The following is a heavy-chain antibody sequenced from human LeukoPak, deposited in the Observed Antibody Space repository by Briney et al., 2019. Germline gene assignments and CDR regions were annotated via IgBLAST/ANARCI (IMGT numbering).Heavy chain of an antibody. V-gene: IGHV1-2*02. J-gene: IGHJ5*02. Sequence: ASVMVSCKASGYTFTGYYMHWVRQAPGQGLEWMGWINPNSGDTKYARKFQGRVTMTRDTSITTAYMELSGLNSDDTAVYYCSRGLVPAAIFRFDPWGQGTLVTVSS. CDR3: SRGLVPAAIFRFDP. CDR2: INPNSGDT. CDR1: GYTFTGYY. D-gene: IGHD2-2*01.